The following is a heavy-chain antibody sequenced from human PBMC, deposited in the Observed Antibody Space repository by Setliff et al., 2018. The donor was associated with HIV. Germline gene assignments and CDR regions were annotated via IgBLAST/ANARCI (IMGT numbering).Heavy chain of an antibody. J-gene: IGHJ6*03. CDR3: AKDGHDQDHYYHMDV. D-gene: IGHD1-1*01. CDR2: ISGSGGST. V-gene: IGHV3-23*01. Sequence: PGGSLRLSCAASGFTFSSYAMSWVRQAPGKGLEWGSAISGSGGSTYYADSVEGRFTISRDNNKNTLYLQMNSLRAEDTAVYYCAKDGHDQDHYYHMDVWGKGTTVTVSS. CDR1: GFTFSSYA.